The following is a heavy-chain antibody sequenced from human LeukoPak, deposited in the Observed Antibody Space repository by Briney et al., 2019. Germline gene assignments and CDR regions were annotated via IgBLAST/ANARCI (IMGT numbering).Heavy chain of an antibody. J-gene: IGHJ6*02. CDR2: INANSGGT. D-gene: IGHD1-1*01. Sequence: GASVKVSCKASGFIFTGYYMHWVRQAPGQGLEWMGCINANSGGTNYAQKFQGRVTMTRDTSISTAYMDLSRLRSDDTAVYYCARDTRKTGLDVWGQGTTVTVSS. CDR3: ARDTRKTGLDV. V-gene: IGHV1-2*02. CDR1: GFIFTGYY.